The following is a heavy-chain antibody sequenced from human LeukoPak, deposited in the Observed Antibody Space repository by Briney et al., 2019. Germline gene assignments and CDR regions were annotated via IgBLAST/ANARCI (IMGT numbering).Heavy chain of an antibody. Sequence: GGSLRLSCSTSGFTFRNYGMHWVRQAPGKGLEYVSTISSYGGSTYYADLVKGRFTISRDNSKNTLYLQMSSLRAEDTAVYYCVKDLYSYSFDYWGQGTLVTVSS. J-gene: IGHJ4*02. D-gene: IGHD2-8*01. CDR1: GFTFRNYG. V-gene: IGHV3-64D*09. CDR3: VKDLYSYSFDY. CDR2: ISSYGGST.